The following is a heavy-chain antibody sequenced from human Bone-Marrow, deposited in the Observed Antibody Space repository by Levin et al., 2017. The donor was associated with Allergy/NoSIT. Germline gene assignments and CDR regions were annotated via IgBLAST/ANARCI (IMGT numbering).Heavy chain of an antibody. CDR2: IIPIFGTA. CDR1: GGTFSSYA. V-gene: IGHV1-69*13. Sequence: ASVKVSCKASGGTFSSYAISWVRQAPGQGLEWMGGIIPIFGTANYAQKFQGRVTITADESTSTAYMELSSLRSEDTAVYYCARADRIAAAGTIWGQGTLVTVSS. CDR3: ARADRIAAAGTI. D-gene: IGHD6-13*01. J-gene: IGHJ4*02.